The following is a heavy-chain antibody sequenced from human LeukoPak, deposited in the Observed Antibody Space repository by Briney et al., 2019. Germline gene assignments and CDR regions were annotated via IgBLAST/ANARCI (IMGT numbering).Heavy chain of an antibody. CDR1: GFTFSSYD. Sequence: GGSLRLSCAASGFTFSSYDMHWVRQATGKGLEWVSGISTAGETNYPGSVKGRFTISRENAKNSVYLQMNSLRVGDTAVYYCAREIAVAGTWYFDLWGRGTLVTVSS. V-gene: IGHV3-13*01. CDR3: AREIAVAGTWYFDL. D-gene: IGHD6-19*01. J-gene: IGHJ2*01. CDR2: ISTAGET.